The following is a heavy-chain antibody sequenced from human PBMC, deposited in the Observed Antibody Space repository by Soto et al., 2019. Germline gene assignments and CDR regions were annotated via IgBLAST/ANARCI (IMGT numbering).Heavy chain of an antibody. V-gene: IGHV4-59*08. D-gene: IGHD6-13*01. J-gene: IGHJ4*02. CDR3: ARVAAAGHFDC. Sequence: QVQLQESGPGLVKPSETLSLTCTVSGGSISNYYWSWVRKPPGKGLEWIGYFYYSGRTNYNPSLKSRVTMSIDTAQNQFSLKLTSVTAADTAVYYCARVAAAGHFDCWGQGTLVTVSS. CDR1: GGSISNYY. CDR2: FYYSGRT.